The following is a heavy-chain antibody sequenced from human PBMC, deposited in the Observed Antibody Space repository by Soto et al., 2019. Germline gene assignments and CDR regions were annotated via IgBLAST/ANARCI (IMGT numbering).Heavy chain of an antibody. V-gene: IGHV3-30*04. D-gene: IGHD5-12*01. Sequence: QERLVESGGGVVQPGRSLRLSCAVSGFTFSSYAMHWVRQAPGKGLEWVALISYDGTNKYYADSVKGRFTISRDNSKNTLYLPVTSLRGEDTAVYYCARGQAGYNPYFDYWGQGTMVTVSS. J-gene: IGHJ4*02. CDR1: GFTFSSYA. CDR3: ARGQAGYNPYFDY. CDR2: ISYDGTNK.